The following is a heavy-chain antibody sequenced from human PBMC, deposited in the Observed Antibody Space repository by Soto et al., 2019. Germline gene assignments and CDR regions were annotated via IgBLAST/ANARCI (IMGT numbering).Heavy chain of an antibody. CDR2: IYYSGST. CDR1: GGSISSYY. Sequence: QVQLQESGPGLVKPSETLSLTCTVSGGSISSYYWSWIRQPPGKGLEWIGYIYYSGSTNYNPSLKSRVTISVDTSKNQFSLKLSSVTAADTAVYYCASKAGGDYDAGPYFDYWGQGTLVTVSS. CDR3: ASKAGGDYDAGPYFDY. D-gene: IGHD4-17*01. V-gene: IGHV4-59*01. J-gene: IGHJ4*02.